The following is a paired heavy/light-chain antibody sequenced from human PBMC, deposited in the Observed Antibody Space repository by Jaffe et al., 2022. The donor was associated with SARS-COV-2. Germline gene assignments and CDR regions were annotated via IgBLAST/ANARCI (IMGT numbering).Heavy chain of an antibody. Sequence: QVQLVQSGAEVKKPGASVKVSCKASGYIFTDYAMHWVRQAPGQRLEWMGWINAGNGNTKYSQKFQGRVIITRDTSASTAYMELSSLRYEDTAVYYCARGWGLDYGPGSRRIDPWGQGTQVTVSS. D-gene: IGHD3-10*01. J-gene: IGHJ5*02. CDR3: ARGWGLDYGPGSRRIDP. V-gene: IGHV1-3*01. CDR2: INAGNGNT. CDR1: GYIFTDYA.
Light chain of an antibody. CDR3: QQTYSTPT. Sequence: DIQMTQSPSSLSASVGDRVTITCRAGQSIASYLNWYQQKPGKAPKLLIYAASSLQSGVPSRFSGSGSGTDFALTISSLQPEDFATYYCQQTYSTPTFGQGTKLEIK. V-gene: IGKV1-39*01. CDR1: QSIASY. CDR2: AAS. J-gene: IGKJ2*01.